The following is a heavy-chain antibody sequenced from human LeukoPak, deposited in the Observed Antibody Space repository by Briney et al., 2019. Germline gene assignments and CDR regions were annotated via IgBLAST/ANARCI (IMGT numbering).Heavy chain of an antibody. V-gene: IGHV3-11*01. D-gene: IGHD3-3*01. J-gene: IGHJ6*02. Sequence: GGSLRLSCAASGFTFSDYYMSWIRQAPGKGLEWVSYISSSGSTIYYADSVKGRFTISRDNAKNSLYLQMNSPRAEDTAVYYCARTYYDFWSGYYYYYGMDVWGQGTTVTVSS. CDR3: ARTYYDFWSGYYYYYGMDV. CDR2: ISSSGSTI. CDR1: GFTFSDYY.